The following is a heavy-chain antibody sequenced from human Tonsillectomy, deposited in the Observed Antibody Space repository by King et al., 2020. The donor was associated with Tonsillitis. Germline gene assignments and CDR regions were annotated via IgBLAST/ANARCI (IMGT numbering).Heavy chain of an antibody. D-gene: IGHD3-10*01. J-gene: IGHJ6*03. CDR3: ARDVRRYYTSGERSSYYYMDV. Sequence: QLQESGPGLVKPSQTLSLTCTVSGGTISTGGWNWSWICQLPGKGLEWIGNVYYSGSTYYNPSLKSRVAMSVDTSKNQFSLKLSSVTAADTAIYYCARDVRRYYTSGERSSYYYMDVWGKGTTVTVSS. V-gene: IGHV4-31*03. CDR1: GGTISTGGWN. CDR2: VYYSGST.